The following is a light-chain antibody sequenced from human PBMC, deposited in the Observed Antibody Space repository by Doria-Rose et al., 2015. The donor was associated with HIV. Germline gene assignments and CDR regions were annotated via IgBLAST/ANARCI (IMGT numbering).Light chain of an antibody. CDR3: RQYGTSWT. Sequence: TQSPGTLSLSPGERATLSCRASQSFSSTYLAWYQQKPGQAPSLLIYDGSTRATGIPARFSASGSGTDFTLTINRLEPEDFALYYCRQYGTSWTFGQGTKVEI. CDR2: DGS. CDR1: QSFSSTY. V-gene: IGKV3-20*01. J-gene: IGKJ1*01.